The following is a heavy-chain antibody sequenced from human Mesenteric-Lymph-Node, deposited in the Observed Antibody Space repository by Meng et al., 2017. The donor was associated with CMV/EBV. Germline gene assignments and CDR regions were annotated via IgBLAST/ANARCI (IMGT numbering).Heavy chain of an antibody. D-gene: IGHD6-13*01. V-gene: IGHV2-5*02. CDR1: WFSLSTSGVG. J-gene: IGHJ4*02. CDR2: IYWDDDK. CDR3: AHSSGIAAAGPFYFDY. Sequence: QITLKESGPTLVKPTQTPTLTCPFPWFSLSTSGVGVGWIRQPPGKALEWLALIYWDDDKRYSPSLKSRLTITKDTSKNQVVLTMTNMDPVNTATYYCAHSSGIAAAGPFYFDYWGQGTLVTVSS.